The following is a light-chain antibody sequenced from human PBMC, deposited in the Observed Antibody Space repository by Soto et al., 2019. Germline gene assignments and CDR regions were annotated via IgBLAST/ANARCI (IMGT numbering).Light chain of an antibody. CDR1: QTIRKY. CDR3: QQSYTTPAT. V-gene: IGKV1-39*01. Sequence: DIQITHSPSSLSASLGYIFTITLRASQTIRKYLNWYQQKPGKAPELLIHSASTLHTGVPSRFSGSGSGTDFALTITSLQPEDFATYYCQQSYTTPATFGQGTRLDIK. CDR2: SAS. J-gene: IGKJ5*01.